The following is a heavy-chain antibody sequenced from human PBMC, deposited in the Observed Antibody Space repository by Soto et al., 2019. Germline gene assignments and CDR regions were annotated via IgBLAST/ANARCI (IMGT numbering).Heavy chain of an antibody. CDR1: GYTFTAHY. V-gene: IGHV1-2*04. J-gene: IGHJ3*02. Sequence: QVQLVQSGTEVKKPGASVKVSCKASGYTFTAHYMHWVRQAPGQGLEWMGWINPNSGGTIYAQKFRGWVTMTRDTSINTAYMELNSLTSDDTAIYYCVRPVGVGATVSDAFDIWGQGTMVTVSS. D-gene: IGHD1-26*01. CDR2: INPNSGGT. CDR3: VRPVGVGATVSDAFDI.